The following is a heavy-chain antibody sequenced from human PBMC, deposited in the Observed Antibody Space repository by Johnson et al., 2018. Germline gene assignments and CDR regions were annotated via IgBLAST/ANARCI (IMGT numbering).Heavy chain of an antibody. CDR2: INHSGST. J-gene: IGHJ6*03. Sequence: QVQLQQWGAGLLKPSETLSLTCAVYGGSFSGYYWSWIRQPPGKGLEWIGEINHSGSTNYNPSLKSRVTISVDTSKNQFSLKLSSVTAADTAVYYCARARYFSGGSCYLSPYYYYMDVWGKGTTVTVSS. CDR1: GGSFSGYY. CDR3: ARARYFSGGSCYLSPYYYYMDV. V-gene: IGHV4-34*01. D-gene: IGHD2-15*01.